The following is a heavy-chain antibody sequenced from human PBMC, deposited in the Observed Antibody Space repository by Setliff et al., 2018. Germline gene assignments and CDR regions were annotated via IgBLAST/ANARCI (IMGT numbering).Heavy chain of an antibody. CDR1: GYNFITFG. Sequence: ASVKVSCKTSGYNFITFGLSWVRQAPGQGPEWMGCISPYTGDINYAQKFQDRVTMTMDSSSQTVYMELSSLNSDDTAVYYCARSSAPSLVLAADFDFWGQGTLVTVSS. V-gene: IGHV1-18*01. J-gene: IGHJ4*02. D-gene: IGHD2-8*02. CDR2: ISPYTGDI. CDR3: ARSSAPSLVLAADFDF.